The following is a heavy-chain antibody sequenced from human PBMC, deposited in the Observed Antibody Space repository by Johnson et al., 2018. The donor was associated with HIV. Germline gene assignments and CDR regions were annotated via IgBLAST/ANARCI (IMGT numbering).Heavy chain of an antibody. V-gene: IGHV3-11*04. CDR2: ISGSGCDT. CDR1: NFTFKDYY. D-gene: IGHD3-16*01. Sequence: QVLLVESGGALIKPGGSLRLSCAATNFTFKDYYMNWIRQAPGKGLEWISYISGSGCDTFYADSVQGRFTISRDNARNSLSRQMNSLSAGDTAVYYCARGQQYMGDGAFDIWGQGTMVTVSS. CDR3: ARGQQYMGDGAFDI. J-gene: IGHJ3*02.